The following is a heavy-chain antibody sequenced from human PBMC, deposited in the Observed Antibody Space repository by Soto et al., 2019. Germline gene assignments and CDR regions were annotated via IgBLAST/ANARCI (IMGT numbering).Heavy chain of an antibody. V-gene: IGHV3-33*01. CDR2: VWYDGSSK. J-gene: IGHJ6*01. D-gene: IGHD2-8*01. CDR3: AREINSNNDGMDV. CDR1: GFTYSNFG. Sequence: SLRLSCEAAGFTYSNFGMNWVRQAPSKGLDWVARVWYDGSSKHYVDSVKGRFTISRGNSKDTVYLQMTSLRAKATGVCYCAREINSNNDGMDVW.